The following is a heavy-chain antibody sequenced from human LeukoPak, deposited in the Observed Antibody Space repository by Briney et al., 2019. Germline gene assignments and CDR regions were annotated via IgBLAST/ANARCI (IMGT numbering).Heavy chain of an antibody. J-gene: IGHJ3*02. CDR3: AREYYYDSSGYSHDAFDI. V-gene: IGHV4-39*07. CDR1: GGFISSSLYY. D-gene: IGHD3-22*01. Sequence: SETLSLTCNVSGGFISSSLYYWGWIRQPPGKGLEWIGSFYYSGNTYYNPSLKSRVTISLDTSKNHFSLKLSSVTAADTAVYYCAREYYYDSSGYSHDAFDIWGQGTMVTVSS. CDR2: FYYSGNT.